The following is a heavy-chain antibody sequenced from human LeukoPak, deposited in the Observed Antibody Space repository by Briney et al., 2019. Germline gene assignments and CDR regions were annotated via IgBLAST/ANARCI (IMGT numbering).Heavy chain of an antibody. CDR2: ISYDGSNK. D-gene: IGHD3-10*01. CDR1: GFTFSSYG. CDR3: AKGGVLWFGELLPHYYFDY. V-gene: IGHV3-30*18. J-gene: IGHJ4*02. Sequence: PGGSLRLSCAASGFTFSSYGMHWVRQAPGKGLEWVAVISYDGSNKYYADSVKGRFTISRDNSKNTLYLQMNSLRAEDTAVYYCAKGGVLWFGELLPHYYFDYWGQRTLVTVSS.